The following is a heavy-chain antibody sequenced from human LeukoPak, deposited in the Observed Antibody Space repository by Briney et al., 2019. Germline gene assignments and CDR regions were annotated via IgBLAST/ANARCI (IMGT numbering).Heavy chain of an antibody. D-gene: IGHD1-26*01. CDR2: IIPIFGTA. Sequence: ASVKVSCKASGGTFSSYAISWVRQAPGQGLEWMGGIIPIFGTANYAQKFQGRVTITADKSTSTAYMELSSLRSEDTAVYYCARCPKGVGATDFDYWGQGTLVTVSS. V-gene: IGHV1-69*06. CDR1: GGTFSSYA. CDR3: ARCPKGVGATDFDY. J-gene: IGHJ4*02.